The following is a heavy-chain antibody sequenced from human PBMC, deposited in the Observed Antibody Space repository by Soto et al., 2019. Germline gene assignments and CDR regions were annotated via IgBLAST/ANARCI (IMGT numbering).Heavy chain of an antibody. V-gene: IGHV3-48*02. J-gene: IGHJ6*02. CDR2: ISSSSSTI. D-gene: IGHD3-16*01. CDR1: GFTFSSYS. Sequence: GGSLRLSCAASGFTFSSYSMNWVRQAPGKGLEWVSYISSSSSTIYYADSVKGRFTISRDNAKNSLYLQMNSLRDEDTAVYYCARRNYGEGYYYYYGMDVWGQGTTVTVSS. CDR3: ARRNYGEGYYYYYGMDV.